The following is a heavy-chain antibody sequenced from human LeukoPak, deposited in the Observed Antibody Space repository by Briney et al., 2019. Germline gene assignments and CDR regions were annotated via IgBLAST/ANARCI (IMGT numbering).Heavy chain of an antibody. CDR2: IKPSSGAT. J-gene: IGHJ4*02. Sequence: ASVNVSCKASGYXFSGHYIHWVRQAPGQGHEWMGWIKPSSGATNYAQKFRGRVTMTRDTSNRTSYMELSRLRSDDTALYYCASCYYDSSGYYYFDYWGQGTLVTVSS. CDR3: ASCYYDSSGYYYFDY. CDR1: GYXFSGHY. V-gene: IGHV1-2*02. D-gene: IGHD3-22*01.